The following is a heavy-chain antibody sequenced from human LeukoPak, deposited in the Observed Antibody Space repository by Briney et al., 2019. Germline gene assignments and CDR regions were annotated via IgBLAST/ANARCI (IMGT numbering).Heavy chain of an antibody. Sequence: GGSLRLSCAASGFTFSGSAMHWVRQASGEGLEWVGRIRSKANSYATAYAASVKGRFTISRDDSKNTAYLQMNSLKTEDTAVYYCTSTISGSYWDPFDYWGQGTLVTVSS. CDR1: GFTFSGSA. CDR3: TSTISGSYWDPFDY. J-gene: IGHJ4*02. CDR2: IRSKANSYAT. V-gene: IGHV3-73*01. D-gene: IGHD1-26*01.